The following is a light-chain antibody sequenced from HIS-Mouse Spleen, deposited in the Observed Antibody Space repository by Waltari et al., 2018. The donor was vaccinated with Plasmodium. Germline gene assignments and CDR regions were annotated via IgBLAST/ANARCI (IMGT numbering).Light chain of an antibody. J-gene: IGKJ4*01. CDR3: QQYYSTPLT. CDR2: WAS. CDR1: QSVLYSSNNKNY. Sequence: DIVMTQFPDSLAEFLGERPTINCKSRQSVLYSSNNKNYLAWYQQKPGQPPKLLIYWASTRESGVPDRFSGSGSGTDFTLTISSLQAEDVAVYYCQQYYSTPLTFGGGTKVEIK. V-gene: IGKV4-1*01.